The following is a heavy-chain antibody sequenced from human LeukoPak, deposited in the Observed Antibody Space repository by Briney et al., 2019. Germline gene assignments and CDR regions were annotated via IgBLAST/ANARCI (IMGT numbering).Heavy chain of an antibody. CDR1: GFIFSNYA. J-gene: IGHJ6*02. D-gene: IGHD3-10*01. V-gene: IGHV3-23*01. CDR3: AKDYYGSGSYPHYYVMDV. Sequence: HPGGSLRLSCVASGFIFSNYAMTWVRQAPGKGLEWDSGISDRGGRTYYADSVKGRFTISRDNSNNTLYLQMKSLRAEDTAVYYCAKDYYGSGSYPHYYVMDVWGQGTTVTVSS. CDR2: ISDRGGRT.